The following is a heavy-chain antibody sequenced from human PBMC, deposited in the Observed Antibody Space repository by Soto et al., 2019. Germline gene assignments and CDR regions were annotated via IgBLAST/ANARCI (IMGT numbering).Heavy chain of an antibody. J-gene: IGHJ4*02. Sequence: ASVKVSCKASGYTFTGYYMHWVRQAPGQGLEWMGWINPNSGGTNYAQKFQGWVTMTRDTSLSTAYIERGRLRSDDTAVYYCARDGCSGGSCYHVDYWGQGTLVTVSS. V-gene: IGHV1-2*04. CDR2: INPNSGGT. D-gene: IGHD2-15*01. CDR3: ARDGCSGGSCYHVDY. CDR1: GYTFTGYY.